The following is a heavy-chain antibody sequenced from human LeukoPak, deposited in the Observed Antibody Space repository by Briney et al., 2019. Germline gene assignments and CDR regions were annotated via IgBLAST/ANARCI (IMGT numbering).Heavy chain of an antibody. CDR1: GGSISSSSYY. V-gene: IGHV4-39*01. CDR3: ARHGGLLWFGEPDAFDI. Sequence: SETLSLTCTVSGGSISSSSYYWGWIRQPPGKGLEWIGSIYYSGSTYYNPSLKSRVTISVDTSKNQFSLKLSSVTAADTAVYYCARHGGLLWFGEPDAFDIWGQGTMVTVSS. D-gene: IGHD3-10*01. CDR2: IYYSGST. J-gene: IGHJ3*02.